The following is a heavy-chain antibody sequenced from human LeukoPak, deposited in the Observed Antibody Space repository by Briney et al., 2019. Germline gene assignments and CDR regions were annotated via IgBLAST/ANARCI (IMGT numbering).Heavy chain of an antibody. D-gene: IGHD6-13*01. Sequence: PGGSLRLSCAASGLIFSKYWMTWVRQAPGKGLEWVASIKPDGSEKYYLDSVKGRFTISRDNARDSLYLQMNSLRDDDTSVYFCAKELTTSSGYLHYFDYWGQETLVTVSS. CDR1: GLIFSKYW. CDR2: IKPDGSEK. J-gene: IGHJ4*02. CDR3: AKELTTSSGYLHYFDY. V-gene: IGHV3-7*01.